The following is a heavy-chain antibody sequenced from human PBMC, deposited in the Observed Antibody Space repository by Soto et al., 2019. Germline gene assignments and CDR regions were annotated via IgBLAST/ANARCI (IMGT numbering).Heavy chain of an antibody. J-gene: IGHJ4*02. V-gene: IGHV3-13*01. CDR3: ARYSSGWYGSFDY. D-gene: IGHD6-19*01. Sequence: EVQLVESGGGLVQPGGSLRLSCAASGFTFSSYDMHWVRQATGKGLEWVSGINTAGDTYYPGSVKGRFTISRENAKNSLYLQMNSLSAEDTAVYYCARYSSGWYGSFDYWGQGTLVTVSS. CDR2: INTAGDT. CDR1: GFTFSSYD.